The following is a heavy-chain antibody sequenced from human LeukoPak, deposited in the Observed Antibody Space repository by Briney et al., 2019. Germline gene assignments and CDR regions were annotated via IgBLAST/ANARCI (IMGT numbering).Heavy chain of an antibody. V-gene: IGHV4-34*01. CDR2: INHSGST. CDR1: GGSFSGDY. Sequence: SETLSVTCAVYGGSFSGDYWSWIRQPPGKGLEWIGEINHSGSTNYNPSLKSRVTISVDTSKNQFSLKLSSVTAADTAVYYCARQEVPAADYRYFDLWGRGTLVTASS. CDR3: ARQEVPAADYRYFDL. J-gene: IGHJ2*01. D-gene: IGHD2-2*01.